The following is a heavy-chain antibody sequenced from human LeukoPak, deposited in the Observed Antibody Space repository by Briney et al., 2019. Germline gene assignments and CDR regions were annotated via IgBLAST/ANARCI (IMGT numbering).Heavy chain of an antibody. J-gene: IGHJ4*02. V-gene: IGHV4-59*01. CDR2: IYYTGST. CDR3: ARGPYYYDSSGYYYSYFDY. D-gene: IGHD3-22*01. Sequence: SQTLSLTCTVSGGSISSYYWSWIRQPPGKGLEWIGYIYYTGSTNYNPSLKSRVTISADTSKNQFSLKLGSVTAADTAVYYCARGPYYYDSSGYYYSYFDYWGQGTLVTVSS. CDR1: GGSISSYY.